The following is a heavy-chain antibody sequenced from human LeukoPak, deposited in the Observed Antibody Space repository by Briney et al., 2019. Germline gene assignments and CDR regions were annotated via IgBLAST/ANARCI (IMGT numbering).Heavy chain of an antibody. CDR1: GGSISSYY. J-gene: IGHJ3*02. CDR3: ARWGFREHDAFDI. V-gene: IGHV4-4*09. Sequence: PSETLSLTCTVSGGSISSYYWSWIRQPPGKGLEWIGYFYTSGSTNYNPSLKSRVTISVDTSKNQFSLKLSSVTAADTAVYYCARWGFREHDAFDIWGQGTMVTVSS. CDR2: FYTSGST. D-gene: IGHD1-26*01.